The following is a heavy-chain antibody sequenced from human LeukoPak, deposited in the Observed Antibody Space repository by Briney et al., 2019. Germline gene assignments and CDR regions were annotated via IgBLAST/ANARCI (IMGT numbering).Heavy chain of an antibody. Sequence: GGSLRLSCAASGFTFSSYSMNWVRKAPGKGLEWVSYISSSSSTIYYADSVKGRFTISRDNAKNSLYLQMNSLRAEDTAVYYCARDMYGEAFDIWGQGTMVTVSS. CDR3: ARDMYGEAFDI. V-gene: IGHV3-48*01. CDR1: GFTFSSYS. J-gene: IGHJ3*02. CDR2: ISSSSSTI. D-gene: IGHD3-10*02.